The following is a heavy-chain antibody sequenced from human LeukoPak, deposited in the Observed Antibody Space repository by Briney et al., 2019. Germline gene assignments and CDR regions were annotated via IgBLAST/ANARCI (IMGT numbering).Heavy chain of an antibody. Sequence: SETLSLTCAVYGGSFSGYYWSWIRQPPGKGLEWIGEINHSGSTNYNPSLKSRVTISVDTSKNQFSLKLSSVTAADTAVYYCARGVVDFDWLWESDYWGQGTLVTVSS. J-gene: IGHJ4*02. V-gene: IGHV4-34*01. CDR3: ARGVVDFDWLWESDY. CDR1: GGSFSGYY. D-gene: IGHD3-9*01. CDR2: INHSGST.